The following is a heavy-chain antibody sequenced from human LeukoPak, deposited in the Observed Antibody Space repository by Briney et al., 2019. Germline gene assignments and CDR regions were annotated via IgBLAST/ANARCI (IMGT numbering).Heavy chain of an antibody. V-gene: IGHV4-34*01. CDR1: GGSFSGYY. J-gene: IGHJ4*02. Sequence: SETLSLTCAVYGGSFSGYYWSWVRQPPGKGLEWIGEINHSGSTNYNPSLKSRVTISVDTSKNQFSLKLSSVTAADTAVYYCARGRGYRRGYSYGSPLYWGQGTLVTVSS. CDR2: INHSGST. CDR3: ARGRGYRRGYSYGSPLY. D-gene: IGHD5-18*01.